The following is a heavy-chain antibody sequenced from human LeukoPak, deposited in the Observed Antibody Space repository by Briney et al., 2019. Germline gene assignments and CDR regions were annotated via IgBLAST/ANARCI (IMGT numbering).Heavy chain of an antibody. CDR1: GGSISSYY. CDR3: ARAPLYSGSYWRFDP. V-gene: IGHV4-4*07. D-gene: IGHD1-26*01. Sequence: SETLSLTCTVSGGSISSYYWSWIRQPAGKRLEWIGRISSSGSTNYNPSLKSRVTMSVDSSKNQFSLILISVTAADTAVYYCARAPLYSGSYWRFDPWGQGTLVTVSS. J-gene: IGHJ5*02. CDR2: ISSSGST.